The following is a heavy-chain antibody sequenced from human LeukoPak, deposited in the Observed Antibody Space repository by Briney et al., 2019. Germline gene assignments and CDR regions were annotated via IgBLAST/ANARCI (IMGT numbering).Heavy chain of an antibody. J-gene: IGHJ2*01. CDR3: ARGSITMIVVAHGNFDL. CDR1: GYTFTGYY. D-gene: IGHD3-22*01. CDR2: INPNSGGT. Sequence: ASVKVSCKASGYTFTGYYIHWVRQAPGQGLEWMGGINPNSGGTNYAQKFQGRVTMTRDTSISTAYMEVSRLRSDDTAVYYCARGSITMIVVAHGNFDLWGRGTLVTVSS. V-gene: IGHV1-2*02.